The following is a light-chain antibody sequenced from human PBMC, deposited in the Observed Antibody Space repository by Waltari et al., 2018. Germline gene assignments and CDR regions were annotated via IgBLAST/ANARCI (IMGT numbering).Light chain of an antibody. CDR1: RSISRP. CDR2: DAS. V-gene: IGKV3-20*01. Sequence: EIMLTQSPGTLSLSPGERATRSCRSRRSISRPLAWYQRKTGQSPGLLIYDASTRATGIPDRFSGSGFGTDFSLTISRLEPEDSAVYYCQQYVSLPATFGQGTKVEIK. CDR3: QQYVSLPAT. J-gene: IGKJ1*01.